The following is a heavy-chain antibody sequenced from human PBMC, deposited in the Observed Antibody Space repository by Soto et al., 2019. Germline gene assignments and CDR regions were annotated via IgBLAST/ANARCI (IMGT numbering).Heavy chain of an antibody. CDR3: ATWHEREHAYDV. Sequence: DAQLVESGGGLIQPGEPLRLSCAAFGFTISGKKYVAWVRQAPGKGLEWVSALYDLDGSFYAASVKGRFTTSSDSSKTTVYLQMNDLRPDDTAVYYCATWHEREHAYDVWGQGTTVTVSS. J-gene: IGHJ3*01. CDR1: GFTISGKKY. D-gene: IGHD1-1*01. CDR2: LYDLDGS. V-gene: IGHV3-53*01.